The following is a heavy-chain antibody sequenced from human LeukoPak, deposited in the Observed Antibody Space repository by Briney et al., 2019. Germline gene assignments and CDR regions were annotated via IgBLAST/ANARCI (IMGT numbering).Heavy chain of an antibody. D-gene: IGHD3-16*01. J-gene: IGHJ3*01. Sequence: GGSLRLSCAASGFTFNTYSMNWVRQAPGKGLEWVSYISGGSVTIYYADSVKGRFTITRDNAENSLFLQMNSLRDEGTAVYYCARGLAFDLWGQGTVVTVSS. V-gene: IGHV3-48*02. CDR3: ARGLAFDL. CDR1: GFTFNTYS. CDR2: ISGGSVTI.